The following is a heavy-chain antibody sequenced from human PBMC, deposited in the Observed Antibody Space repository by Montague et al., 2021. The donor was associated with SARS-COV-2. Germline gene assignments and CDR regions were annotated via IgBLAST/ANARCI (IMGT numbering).Heavy chain of an antibody. Sequence: SLRLSCAASGFTFSSYWMSWVRQAPGKGLECVAHIKQDGSEKYYVDSVKGRFTISRDNAKNSLYLQMNSLRAEDTAVYYCARDHRQVWFGAPVMERYFDYWGQGTLVTVSS. CDR1: GFTFSSYW. CDR2: IKQDGSEK. J-gene: IGHJ4*02. D-gene: IGHD3-10*01. V-gene: IGHV3-7*01. CDR3: ARDHRQVWFGAPVMERYFDY.